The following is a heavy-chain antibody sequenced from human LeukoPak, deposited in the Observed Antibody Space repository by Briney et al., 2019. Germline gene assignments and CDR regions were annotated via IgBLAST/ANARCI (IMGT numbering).Heavy chain of an antibody. CDR1: GFTFSSYG. CDR2: ISYDGSNK. Sequence: GGSLRLSCAASGFTFSSYGMHWVRQAPGKGLEWVAVISYDGSNKYYADSVKGRFTISRDNSKNTLYLHMSSLRAEGTAVYYCAKDHRSYSTGPDYWGQGTLVTVSS. D-gene: IGHD4-17*01. J-gene: IGHJ4*02. V-gene: IGHV3-30*18. CDR3: AKDHRSYSTGPDY.